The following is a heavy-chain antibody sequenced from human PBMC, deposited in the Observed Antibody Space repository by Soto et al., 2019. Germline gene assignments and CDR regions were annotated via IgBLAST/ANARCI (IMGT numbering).Heavy chain of an antibody. J-gene: IGHJ4*02. Sequence: EVQLVESGGGLVQPGGSLRLSCVASGFTFSTDSMNWVRQAPGKGLEWVANISTSGPTRYYADSVKGRFTISRDNAKTSLYLQMDSLRNEDTAVYYCARFFGSGFDYWGQGTLVTVSS. CDR1: GFTFSTDS. D-gene: IGHD6-19*01. V-gene: IGHV3-48*02. CDR3: ARFFGSGFDY. CDR2: ISTSGPTR.